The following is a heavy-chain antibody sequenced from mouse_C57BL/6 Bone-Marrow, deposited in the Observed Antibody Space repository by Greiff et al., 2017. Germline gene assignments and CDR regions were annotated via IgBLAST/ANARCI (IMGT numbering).Heavy chain of an antibody. V-gene: IGHV1-80*01. J-gene: IGHJ4*01. CDR1: GYAFSSYW. Sequence: VQLQQSGAELVKPGASVKISCKASGYAFSSYWMNWVKQRPGKGLEWIGQIYPGDGDTNYNGKFKGKATLTGDKSSSTAYMQLSSLTSEDSAVYFCALITTVVDYYAMDYWGQGTSVTVSS. CDR2: IYPGDGDT. D-gene: IGHD1-1*01. CDR3: ALITTVVDYYAMDY.